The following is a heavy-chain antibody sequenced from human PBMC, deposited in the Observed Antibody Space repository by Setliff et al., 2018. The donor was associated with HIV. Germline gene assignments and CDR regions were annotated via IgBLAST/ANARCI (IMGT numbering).Heavy chain of an antibody. CDR3: ARAAYYNGLDV. CDR1: GFTFSPYW. D-gene: IGHD3-10*01. Sequence: PGGSLRLSCASSGFTFSPYWMHWVRQAPGKGLVWVSHIDTDGSRTAFADSVKGRFTISRDNTKNTVYLQMDSLRAEDTAVYYCARAAYYNGLDVWGQGTTVTVSS. CDR2: IDTDGSRT. J-gene: IGHJ6*02. V-gene: IGHV3-74*01.